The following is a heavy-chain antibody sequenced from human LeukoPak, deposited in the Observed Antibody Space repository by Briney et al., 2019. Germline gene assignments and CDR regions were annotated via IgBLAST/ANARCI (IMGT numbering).Heavy chain of an antibody. D-gene: IGHD7-27*01. Sequence: QPGRSLRLSCAASGFTFSSYGMHWVRQAPGKGLEWVAVISYDGSNKYYADSVKGRFTISRDNAKNTLYLQMNSLRAEDTAVYYCARAGDLDYWGQGTLVTVSS. CDR1: GFTFSSYG. CDR3: ARAGDLDY. CDR2: ISYDGSNK. V-gene: IGHV3-30*03. J-gene: IGHJ4*02.